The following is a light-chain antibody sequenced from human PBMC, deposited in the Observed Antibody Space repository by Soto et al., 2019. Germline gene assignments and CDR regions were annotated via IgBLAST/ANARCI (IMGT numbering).Light chain of an antibody. CDR3: HQYGRSPWT. V-gene: IGKV3-20*01. CDR1: ESVASNY. J-gene: IGKJ1*01. Sequence: EIVLTQSPGTLSLSQGERATLSCRASESVASNYLAWYQHKPGQAPRLLFFGASNRATAIPDRFSGSGSGTDFTLTISRVEPEDFAVYYCHQYGRSPWTLGQGTKVDIK. CDR2: GAS.